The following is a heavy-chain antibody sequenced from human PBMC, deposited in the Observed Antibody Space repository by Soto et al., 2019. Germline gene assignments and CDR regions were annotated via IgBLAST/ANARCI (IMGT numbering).Heavy chain of an antibody. CDR3: VRAGHVFDVHYYGMDL. Sequence: LRLSCEASGFTFNDYSMDWVRQAPEKGLEWVSSISSGTYIYYADSVKGRFAISRDNANNVMYLQMDTLRAEDTAVYYCVRAGHVFDVHYYGMDLWGQGTTVTVSS. D-gene: IGHD3-10*01. CDR2: ISSGTYI. CDR1: GFTFNDYS. V-gene: IGHV3-21*01. J-gene: IGHJ6*02.